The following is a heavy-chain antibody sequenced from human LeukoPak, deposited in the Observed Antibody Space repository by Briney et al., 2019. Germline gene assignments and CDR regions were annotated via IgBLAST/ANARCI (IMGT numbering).Heavy chain of an antibody. V-gene: IGHV3-9*01. J-gene: IGHJ3*02. CDR1: GFTFNDYA. Sequence: PGGSLRLSCEASGFTFNDYAMHWVRQVPGEGLEWVSGITWNSLSVLYVDSVKGRFTISRDNAKNTLYLQMNSLRVEDTALYYCARETREAGSGDHQTDSFDIWGQGTMVSVSS. CDR2: ITWNSLSV. D-gene: IGHD2-15*01. CDR3: ARETREAGSGDHQTDSFDI.